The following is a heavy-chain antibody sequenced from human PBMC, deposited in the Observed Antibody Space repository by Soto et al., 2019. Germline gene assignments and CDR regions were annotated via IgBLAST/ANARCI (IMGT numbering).Heavy chain of an antibody. D-gene: IGHD3-10*01. CDR1: GFTFSSYA. J-gene: IGHJ6*02. Sequence: GESLRLSCAASGFTFSSYAMSWVRQAPGKGLEWVSSVSAGGDMTYYSDSVKGRFTISRDNSNNALFLQMNSLRAEDTALYYCARGDRGGSGSPASYYYSGLDVWGQGTTVTVSS. CDR3: ARGDRGGSGSPASYYYSGLDV. CDR2: VSAGGDMT. V-gene: IGHV3-23*01.